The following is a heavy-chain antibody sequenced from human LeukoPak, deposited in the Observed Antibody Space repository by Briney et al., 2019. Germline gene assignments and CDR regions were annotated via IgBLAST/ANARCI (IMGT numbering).Heavy chain of an antibody. CDR1: GFTFGDYA. J-gene: IGHJ4*02. V-gene: IGHV3-49*03. CDR3: TTDRYSGYDLNFDY. CDR2: IRSKAYGGTT. Sequence: GGSLRLSCTASGFTFGDYAMSWFRQAPGKGLEWVGFIRSKAYGGTTEYAASVKGRFTISRDDSKNTLYLQMNSLKTEDTAVYYCTTDRYSGYDLNFDYWGQETLVTVSS. D-gene: IGHD5-12*01.